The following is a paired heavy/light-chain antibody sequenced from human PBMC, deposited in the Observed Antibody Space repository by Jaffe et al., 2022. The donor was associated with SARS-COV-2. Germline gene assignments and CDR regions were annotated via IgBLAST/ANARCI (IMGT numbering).Heavy chain of an antibody. V-gene: IGHV4-61*01. CDR2: INYSGRT. CDR3: ARIYSGSYYLWFDP. J-gene: IGHJ5*02. D-gene: IGHD1-26*01. Sequence: QVQLQESGPGQVKPSETLSLTCTVSGGSVSSGSYYWSWVRQPPGKGLEWIGYINYSGRTNYSPSLRSRVTISRDSSKNQFSLQLSAVTAADTAVYYCARIYSGSYYLWFDPWGQGTLVTVSS. CDR1: GGSVSSGSYY.
Light chain of an antibody. V-gene: IGKV3-20*01. J-gene: IGKJ4*01. CDR1: QSVSSDY. CDR3: QQYGGGSFT. Sequence: EIVLTQSPGALSLSPGEGATLSCRASQSVSSDYVAWYQQKPGRAPRLLIYGASSRATGIPDRFSGSGSGTDFTLTISGLEPEDFAVYFCQQYGGGSFTFGGGTKVEIK. CDR2: GAS.